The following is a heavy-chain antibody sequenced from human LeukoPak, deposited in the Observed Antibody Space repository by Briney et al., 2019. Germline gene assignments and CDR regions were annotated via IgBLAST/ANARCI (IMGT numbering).Heavy chain of an antibody. D-gene: IGHD3-9*01. CDR3: ARGSGDILTGYYHDAFDI. J-gene: IGHJ3*02. Sequence: SETLSLTCTVSGGSISSSSYYWGWIRQPPGKGLEWIGSIYYSGSTYYNPSLKSRVTISVDTSKNQFSLKLSSVTAADTAVYYCARGSGDILTGYYHDAFDIWGQGTMVTVSS. CDR2: IYYSGST. V-gene: IGHV4-39*07. CDR1: GGSISSSSYY.